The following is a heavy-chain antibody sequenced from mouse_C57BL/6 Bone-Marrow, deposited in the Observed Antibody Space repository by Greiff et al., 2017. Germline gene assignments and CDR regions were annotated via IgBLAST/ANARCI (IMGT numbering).Heavy chain of an antibody. J-gene: IGHJ2*01. CDR2: IYPRSGNT. V-gene: IGHV1-81*01. CDR1: GYTFTSYG. CDR3: ASGPLDY. Sequence: VQLQQSGAELARPVASVKLSCKASGYTFTSYGISWVKQRTGQGLEWIGEIYPRSGNTYYNEKFKGKATLTADKSSSTAYMELRSLTSEDSAVYFCASGPLDYWGQGTTLTVSS.